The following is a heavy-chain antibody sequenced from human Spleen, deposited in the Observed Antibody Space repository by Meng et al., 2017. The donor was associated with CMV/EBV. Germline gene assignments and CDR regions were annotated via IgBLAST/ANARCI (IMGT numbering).Heavy chain of an antibody. CDR1: GGTFSSYT. Sequence: KASGGTFSSYTNSWVRQAPGQGLEWMGRIIPILGIANYAQKFQGRVTITADKSTSTAYMELSSLRSEDTAVYYCARGDSSGFGYHFDYWGQGTLVTVSS. V-gene: IGHV1-69*02. J-gene: IGHJ4*02. CDR3: ARGDSSGFGYHFDY. CDR2: IIPILGIA. D-gene: IGHD3-22*01.